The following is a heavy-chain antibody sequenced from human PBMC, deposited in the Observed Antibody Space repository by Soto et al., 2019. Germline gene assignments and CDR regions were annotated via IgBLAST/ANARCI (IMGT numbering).Heavy chain of an antibody. CDR3: ARDLPGSDYYDSSGQGAI. CDR1: GGSISSGGYY. V-gene: IGHV4-31*03. CDR2: IYYSGST. Sequence: QVQLQESGPGLVKPSQTLSLTCTVSGGSISSGGYYWSWIRQHPGKGLEWIGYIYYSGSTYYNPSLESRVTISVDTSKNQFSLKLSSVTAADTAVYYCARDLPGSDYYDSSGQGAIWGQGTMVTVSS. D-gene: IGHD3-22*01. J-gene: IGHJ3*02.